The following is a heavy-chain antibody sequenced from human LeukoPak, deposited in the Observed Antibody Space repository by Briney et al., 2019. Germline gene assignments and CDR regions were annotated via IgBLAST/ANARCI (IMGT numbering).Heavy chain of an antibody. V-gene: IGHV5-51*01. CDR2: IYPGDSDT. J-gene: IGHJ4*02. CDR3: ARRGYGSGNYYYPN. Sequence: GESLKISCKGSGYSFTNHYIGWVRLMPGKGLEWMGIIYPGDSDTSYSPSIQGQVTISADKSISTAYLQWSSLKASDTAMYYCARRGYGSGNYYYPNWGQGTLVTVSS. D-gene: IGHD3-10*01. CDR1: GYSFTNHY.